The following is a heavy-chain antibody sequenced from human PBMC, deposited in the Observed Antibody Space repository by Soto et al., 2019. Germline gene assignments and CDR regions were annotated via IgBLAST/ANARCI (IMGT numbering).Heavy chain of an antibody. CDR3: ARVPIYGGNSMDV. D-gene: IGHD4-17*01. J-gene: IGHJ6*02. Sequence: QVQLVQSGAEVKKPGSSVKVSCKASGGTFSSYTISWVRQAPGQGLEWMGRIIPILGIANYAQKFQGRVTITADKATSTAYRELSSLRSEDTAVYYCARVPIYGGNSMDVWGQGTTVTVSS. CDR1: GGTFSSYT. CDR2: IIPILGIA. V-gene: IGHV1-69*02.